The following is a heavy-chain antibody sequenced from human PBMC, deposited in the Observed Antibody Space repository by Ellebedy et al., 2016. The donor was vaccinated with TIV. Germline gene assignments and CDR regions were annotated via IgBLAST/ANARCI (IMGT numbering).Heavy chain of an antibody. J-gene: IGHJ4*02. CDR3: ATDQAGGSGIDY. D-gene: IGHD3-10*01. CDR1: GFTFSSYS. V-gene: IGHV3-48*01. Sequence: GESLKISCAASGFTFSSYSMNWVRQAPGKGLEWVSHISLSSSTIYYADSVKGRFTISRDNAKNSLSLQMNTLRAEDTAVYYCATDQAGGSGIDYWGQGTLVTVSS. CDR2: ISLSSSTI.